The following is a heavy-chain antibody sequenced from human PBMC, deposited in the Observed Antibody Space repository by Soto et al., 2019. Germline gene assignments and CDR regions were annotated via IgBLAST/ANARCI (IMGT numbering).Heavy chain of an antibody. CDR2: VDPRDSYT. J-gene: IGHJ5*02. D-gene: IGHD2-8*01. V-gene: IGHV5-10-1*01. CDR3: ARLNCTTNTCDSWFDP. Sequence: PGESLRISCKALGYTFTTFWISWVRQMPGKGLEWMGRVDPRDSYTNYSPSFEGHVTISVDKSINTAYLQWGSRRASDTAIYYCARLNCTTNTCDSWFDPWGQGTLVTVSS. CDR1: GYTFTTFW.